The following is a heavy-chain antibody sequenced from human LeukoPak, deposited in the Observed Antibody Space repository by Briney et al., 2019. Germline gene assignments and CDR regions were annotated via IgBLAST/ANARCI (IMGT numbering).Heavy chain of an antibody. J-gene: IGHJ6*03. CDR3: ARDDYGDPDYYYYYMDV. D-gene: IGHD4-17*01. CDR2: IYHSGST. V-gene: IGHV4-38-2*02. Sequence: SETLSLTCTVSGYSISSGYYWGWIRQPQGKGLEWIRSIYHSGSTYYNPSLKSRVTISVDTSKNQFSLKLSSVTAADTAVYYCARDDYGDPDYYYYYMDVWGKGTTVTVSS. CDR1: GYSISSGYY.